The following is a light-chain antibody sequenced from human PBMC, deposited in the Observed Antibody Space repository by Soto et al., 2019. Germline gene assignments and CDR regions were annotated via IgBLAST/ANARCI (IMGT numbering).Light chain of an antibody. J-gene: IGKJ2*01. V-gene: IGKV3-11*01. CDR2: DAS. Sequence: EIVLTQSPATLSLSPGERATLSCRASQSVSSYFACLIYDASNRATGIPARFSGSGSGTDFTLTISSLEPEDFAVYYCQHRSKWRYTFGQGTNLEIK. CDR1: QSVSSY. CDR3: QHRSKWRYT.